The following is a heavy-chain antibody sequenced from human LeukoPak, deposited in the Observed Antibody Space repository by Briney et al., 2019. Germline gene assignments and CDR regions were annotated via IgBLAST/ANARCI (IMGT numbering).Heavy chain of an antibody. Sequence: SETLSLTCTVSGGSISTSSYYWGWVRQPPGKGLEWIGNIFYSGSTYYSPSLKSRVTISLDTSRNQFSLNLRSVTAADTAVYYCVRGPYGASISNWFDPWGQGLLVTVSS. J-gene: IGHJ5*02. CDR1: GGSISTSSYY. CDR3: VRGPYGASISNWFDP. CDR2: IFYSGST. V-gene: IGHV4-39*07. D-gene: IGHD4/OR15-4a*01.